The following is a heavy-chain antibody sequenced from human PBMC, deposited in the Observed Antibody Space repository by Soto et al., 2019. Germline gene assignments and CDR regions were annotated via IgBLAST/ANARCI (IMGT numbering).Heavy chain of an antibody. J-gene: IGHJ4*02. CDR2: ISWNSGMI. CDR3: ARIGPYCGGDCYPDFDF. Sequence: LRLSCAASGFTFHDYAMHWVRQAPGKGLEWASGISWNSGMIGYADSVKGRFTISRDNAKNTMYLQMSNLRAEDTAVYFCARIGPYCGGDCYPDFDFWGLGTPVTVSS. V-gene: IGHV3-9*01. D-gene: IGHD2-21*02. CDR1: GFTFHDYA.